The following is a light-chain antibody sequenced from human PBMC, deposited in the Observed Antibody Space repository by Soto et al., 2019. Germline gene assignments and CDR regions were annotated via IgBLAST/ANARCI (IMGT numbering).Light chain of an antibody. V-gene: IGKV3-15*01. Sequence: EMVMTQSPATLSVSPGERATLSCRASQSVSSNLAWYQQKPGQAPRLLIYGASTRATGVPARFSGSGSGTEFTLTISSLQSEDFAVYHCQQYNSYSSFGQGTKVDIK. CDR2: GAS. CDR3: QQYNSYSS. CDR1: QSVSSN. J-gene: IGKJ1*01.